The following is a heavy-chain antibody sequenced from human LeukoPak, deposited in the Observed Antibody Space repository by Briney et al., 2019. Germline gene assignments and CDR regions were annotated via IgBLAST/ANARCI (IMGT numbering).Heavy chain of an antibody. CDR3: ARGGYSNYVSDWFDP. CDR2: INPSGGST. D-gene: IGHD4-11*01. J-gene: IGHJ5*02. V-gene: IGHV1-46*03. Sequence: ASVKVSCKASGYTFTSYYMHWVRQAPGQGLEWMGIINPSGGSTSYAQKFQGRVTMTRDTSTSTVYMELSRLRSEDTAVYYCARGGYSNYVSDWFDPWGQGTLVTVSS. CDR1: GYTFTSYY.